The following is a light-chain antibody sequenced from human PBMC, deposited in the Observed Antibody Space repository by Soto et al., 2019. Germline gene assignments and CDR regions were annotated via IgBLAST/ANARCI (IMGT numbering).Light chain of an antibody. V-gene: IGKV3-20*01. CDR1: ESVSSDY. J-gene: IGKJ1*01. Sequence: EIVLTQSPGTLSLSPGERATLSCRASESVSSDYLAWYQQKSGQAPRLLIHGASSRATGIPDRFRGNGSGTDFTLTISRVETEDFAVFYCQQYGSSPVTFGRGTKVDIK. CDR2: GAS. CDR3: QQYGSSPVT.